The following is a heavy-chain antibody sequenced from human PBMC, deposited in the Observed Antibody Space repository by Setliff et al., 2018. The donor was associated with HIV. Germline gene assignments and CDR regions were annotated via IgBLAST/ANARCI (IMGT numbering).Heavy chain of an antibody. CDR1: GFTFSDYY. V-gene: IGHV1-2*02. Sequence: ASVKVSCKASGFTFSDYYMHWVRQAPGQGLEWMGWVRRYNAYKNYAQKFQRRVTMTKYTSISTAYLELSRLTSEDTAIYYCARDLAYCSSGSCYRSLFYYFYYMDVWGTGITVTVSS. J-gene: IGHJ6*03. CDR3: ARDLAYCSSGSCYRSLFYYFYYMDV. CDR2: VRRYNAYK. D-gene: IGHD2-15*01.